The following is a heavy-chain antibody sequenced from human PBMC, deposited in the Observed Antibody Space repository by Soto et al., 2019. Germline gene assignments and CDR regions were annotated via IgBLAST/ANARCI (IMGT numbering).Heavy chain of an antibody. D-gene: IGHD3-3*01. CDR2: IYTSGST. Sequence: ETLSLTCTVSGGSISSYYWSWIRQPAGKGLEWIGRIYTSGSTNYNPSLKSRVTMSVDTSKNQFSLKLSSVTAADTAVYYCARELNYDFWSGYSLVYYYGMDVWGQGTTVTVSS. V-gene: IGHV4-4*07. CDR1: GGSISSYY. J-gene: IGHJ6*02. CDR3: ARELNYDFWSGYSLVYYYGMDV.